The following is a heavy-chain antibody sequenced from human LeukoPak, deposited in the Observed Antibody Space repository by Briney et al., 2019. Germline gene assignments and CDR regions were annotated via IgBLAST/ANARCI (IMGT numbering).Heavy chain of an antibody. Sequence: ASVKVSCKASGYTFTGYYMHWVRQAPGRGLEWMGWINPNSGGTNYAQKFQGWVTMTRDTSISTAYMELSRLRSDDTAVYYCARDPGLYYGMDVWGQGTTVTVSS. CDR1: GYTFTGYY. J-gene: IGHJ6*02. V-gene: IGHV1-2*04. CDR3: ARDPGLYYGMDV. CDR2: INPNSGGT.